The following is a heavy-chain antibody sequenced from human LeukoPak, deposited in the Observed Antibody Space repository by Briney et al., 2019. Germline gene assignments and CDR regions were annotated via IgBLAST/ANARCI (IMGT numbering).Heavy chain of an antibody. D-gene: IGHD3-16*02. Sequence: GGSLRLSCAASGFTFSSYAMSWVRQAPGKGLEWVSAISGSGGSTYYADSVKGRFTISRDNSKNTLYLQMNSLRAEDTAVYYCAKGAGDFMITFGGVIVDHWGQGTLVTVSS. V-gene: IGHV3-23*01. J-gene: IGHJ4*02. CDR1: GFTFSSYA. CDR2: ISGSGGST. CDR3: AKGAGDFMITFGGVIVDH.